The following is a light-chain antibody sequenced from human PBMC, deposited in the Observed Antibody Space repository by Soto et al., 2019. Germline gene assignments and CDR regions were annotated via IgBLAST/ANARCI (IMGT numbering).Light chain of an antibody. J-gene: IGKJ2*01. CDR1: QNLSSN. CDR3: QQYDRWPHT. CDR2: GAS. Sequence: EIVMTQSPATLSVSSGERATLSCRASQNLSSNLAWHQQPPGQAPRLLIHGASTRAAGVPARFSCSGSGTDFTLTISSLPSEDFAVYYCQQYDRWPHTFGQGTMLQIK. V-gene: IGKV3-15*01.